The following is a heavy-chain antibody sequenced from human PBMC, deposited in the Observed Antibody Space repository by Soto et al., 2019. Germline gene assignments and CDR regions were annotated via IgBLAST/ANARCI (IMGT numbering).Heavy chain of an antibody. J-gene: IGHJ4*02. CDR1: GFTFSSYG. Sequence: QVQLVESGGGVVQPGRSLRLSCAASGFTFSSYGMHWVRQAPGKGLEWVAVIWYDGSNKYYADSVKGRFTISRDNSQNTLYLQMNSLRAEYTAVYYCARESITMVRGVDYWGQGTLVTVSS. CDR2: IWYDGSNK. V-gene: IGHV3-33*01. CDR3: ARESITMVRGVDY. D-gene: IGHD3-10*01.